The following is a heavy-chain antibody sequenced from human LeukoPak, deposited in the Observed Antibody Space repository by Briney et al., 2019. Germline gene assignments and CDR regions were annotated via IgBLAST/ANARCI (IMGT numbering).Heavy chain of an antibody. J-gene: IGHJ5*02. Sequence: PSETLSLTCTVSGYSISSGFYWGWIRQPPGKGLEWIGYIYYSGSTNYNPSLKSRVTISVDTSKSQFSLKLSSVTAADTAVYYCARGVYYDTSDNWFDPWGQGTLVTVSS. V-gene: IGHV4-61*01. CDR1: GYSISSGFY. CDR3: ARGVYYDTSDNWFDP. D-gene: IGHD3-22*01. CDR2: IYYSGST.